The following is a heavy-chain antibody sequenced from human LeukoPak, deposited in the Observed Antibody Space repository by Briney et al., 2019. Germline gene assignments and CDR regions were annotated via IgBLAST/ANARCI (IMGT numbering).Heavy chain of an antibody. CDR2: INYSGST. CDR3: ARLIDYYYGMDV. CDR1: GGSISSYY. V-gene: IGHV4-59*08. Sequence: SETLSLTCTVSGGSISSYYWNWIRQPPGQGLEYIGNINYSGSTNYDPSLKSRVTISVDTSKNQFSLKLSSVTAADTAVYYCARLIDYYYGMDVWGQGATVTVSS. J-gene: IGHJ6*02.